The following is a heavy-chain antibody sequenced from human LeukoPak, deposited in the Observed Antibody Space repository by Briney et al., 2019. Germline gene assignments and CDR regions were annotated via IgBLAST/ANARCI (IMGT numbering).Heavy chain of an antibody. Sequence: GGSLRLSCAASGFTFSDAWMSWVRQAPGKGLEWVGRIKSKTDGGTTDYGAPMKGRFTISRDDSKNTLYLQTNSLKTEDTAVYYCTTVSDLLPNRWGQGTLVTVSS. V-gene: IGHV3-15*01. J-gene: IGHJ4*02. CDR3: TTVSDLLPNR. CDR2: IKSKTDGGTT. D-gene: IGHD1-26*01. CDR1: GFTFSDAW.